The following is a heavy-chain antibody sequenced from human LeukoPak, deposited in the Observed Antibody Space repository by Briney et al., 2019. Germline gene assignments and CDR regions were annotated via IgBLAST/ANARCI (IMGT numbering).Heavy chain of an antibody. D-gene: IGHD3-9*01. CDR1: GGSINSYY. Sequence: SETLSLTCTVSGGSINSYYWSWIRQPPGRGLEWVGSIHYSGSTSYNPSLRSRVTISVDKSKNQFFLKLSSVTATDTAVYYCARGPYYDILTGYYNNLFDYWGQGTLVTVSS. V-gene: IGHV4-59*01. CDR3: ARGPYYDILTGYYNNLFDY. CDR2: IHYSGST. J-gene: IGHJ4*02.